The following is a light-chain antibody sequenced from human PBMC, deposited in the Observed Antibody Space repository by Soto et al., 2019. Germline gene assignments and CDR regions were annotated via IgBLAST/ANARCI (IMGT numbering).Light chain of an antibody. CDR2: GAS. CDR1: QSVSGNY. CDR3: HQYGSSPLPGGSPLP. V-gene: IGKV3-20*01. J-gene: IGKJ4*01. Sequence: ENVLTQSPGTLSLSPGERATLSCRASQSVSGNYLAWYQHKPGQAPRLLIYGASSRATGIADRFSGSGSGTDFTLTISRLEPEDFVVYYCHQYGSSPLPGGSPLPFGGGTKVEIK.